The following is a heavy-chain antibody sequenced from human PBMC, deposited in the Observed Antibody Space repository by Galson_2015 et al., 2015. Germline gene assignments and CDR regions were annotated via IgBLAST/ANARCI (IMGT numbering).Heavy chain of an antibody. D-gene: IGHD2-8*01. Sequence: SLRLSCAASGFTFSSYAMRWVRQAPGKGLEWVAVISYDGSNKYYADSVKGRFTISRDNSKNTLYLQMNSLRAEDTAVYYCARGLMVYAKSPGLGAFDIWGQGTMVTVSS. J-gene: IGHJ3*02. V-gene: IGHV3-30-3*01. CDR2: ISYDGSNK. CDR3: ARGLMVYAKSPGLGAFDI. CDR1: GFTFSSYA.